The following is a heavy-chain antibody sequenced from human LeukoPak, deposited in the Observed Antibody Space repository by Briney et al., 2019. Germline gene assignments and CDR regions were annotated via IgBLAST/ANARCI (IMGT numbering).Heavy chain of an antibody. J-gene: IGHJ4*02. CDR3: AREPYGGYFDY. D-gene: IGHD4/OR15-4a*01. V-gene: IGHV3-30-3*01. CDR1: GFVFSDYR. CDR2: ISYDGSNK. Sequence: GGSLRLSCVASGFVFSDYRMNWVRQAPGKGLEWVAVISYDGSNKYYADSVKGRFTISRDNSKNTLYLQMNSLRAEDTAVYYCAREPYGGYFDYWGQGTLVTVSS.